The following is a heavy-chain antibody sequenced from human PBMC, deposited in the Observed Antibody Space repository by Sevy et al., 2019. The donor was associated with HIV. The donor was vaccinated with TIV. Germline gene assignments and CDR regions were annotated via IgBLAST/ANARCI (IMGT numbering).Heavy chain of an antibody. J-gene: IGHJ3*02. CDR2: IKSKTDGGTT. CDR1: GFTFSNAW. D-gene: IGHD3-10*01. CDR3: TTAPRRITMVRGVIITNDAFDI. Sequence: GGSRRLSCAASGFTFSNAWMSWVRQSPGKGLEWVGRIKSKTDGGTTDYAAPVKGRFTISRDDSKNTLYLQMNSLKTEDTAVYYCTTAPRRITMVRGVIITNDAFDIWGQGTMVTVSS. V-gene: IGHV3-15*01.